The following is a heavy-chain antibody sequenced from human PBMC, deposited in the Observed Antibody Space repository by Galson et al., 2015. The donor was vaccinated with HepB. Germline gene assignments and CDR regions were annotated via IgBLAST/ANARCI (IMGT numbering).Heavy chain of an antibody. D-gene: IGHD5-12*01. CDR3: ARDMSVWKVDIVATPQGHYYYYYGMDV. CDR1: GFTFSDYY. V-gene: IGHV3-11*06. J-gene: IGHJ6*02. CDR2: ISSSSSYT. Sequence: SLRLSCAASGFTFSDYYMSWIRQAPGKGLEWVSYISSSSSYTNYADSVKGRFTISRDNAKNSLYLQMNSLRAEDTAVYYCARDMSVWKVDIVATPQGHYYYYYGMDVWGQGTTVTVSS.